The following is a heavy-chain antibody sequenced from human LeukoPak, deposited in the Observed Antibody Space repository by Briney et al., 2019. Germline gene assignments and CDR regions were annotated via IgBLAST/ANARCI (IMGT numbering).Heavy chain of an antibody. D-gene: IGHD5-18*01. CDR3: AKGYSYGIDY. CDR1: GFTFSSYG. V-gene: IGHV3-30*02. Sequence: SGGSLRLSCAASGFTFSSYGMHWVRQAPGKGLEWVAFIRYDGTNKYYADSVKGRFTISRDNSKNTLYLQMNSLRAEDTAVYYCAKGYSYGIDYWGQGTLVTVSS. CDR2: IRYDGTNK. J-gene: IGHJ4*02.